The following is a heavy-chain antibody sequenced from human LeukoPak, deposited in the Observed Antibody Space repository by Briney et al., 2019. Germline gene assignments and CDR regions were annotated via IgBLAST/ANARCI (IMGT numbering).Heavy chain of an antibody. CDR1: GYTFTDYY. D-gene: IGHD4-17*01. V-gene: IGHV1-2*02. CDR2: INPNSGGT. CDR3: ARDSDYALDP. J-gene: IGHJ5*02. Sequence: ASVKVSCKASGYTFTDYYMNWVRQSPGQGLEWMGWINPNSGGTNYAQKFQGRVTMTRDTSISTAYMELSRLRSDDTAVYYCARDSDYALDPWGQGTLVTVSS.